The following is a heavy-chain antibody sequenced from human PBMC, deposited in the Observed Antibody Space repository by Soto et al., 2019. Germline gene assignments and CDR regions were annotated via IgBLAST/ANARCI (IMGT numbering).Heavy chain of an antibody. CDR1: SGSISSSQW. J-gene: IGHJ5*02. Sequence: QVQLQESGPGLVKPSGTLSLTCAVSSGSISSSQWWSWVRQSPGKGLEWIGEIYHSGSSNYNPSLKSRLTISVDKSKSQFSLKLTSVTAADTAVYYCATRLFGELSGNWFDPWGQGTLVTVSS. CDR2: IYHSGSS. V-gene: IGHV4-4*02. D-gene: IGHD3-16*02. CDR3: ATRLFGELSGNWFDP.